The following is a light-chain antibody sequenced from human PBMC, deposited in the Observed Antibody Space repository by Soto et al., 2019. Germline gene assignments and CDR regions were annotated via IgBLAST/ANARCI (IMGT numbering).Light chain of an antibody. CDR2: GAS. CDR1: EGIVNY. CDR3: QQLFRYPWA. J-gene: IGKJ5*01. V-gene: IGKV1-9*01. Sequence: IQLTQSPSSLSASVGDRVTITCRASEGIVNYLDWYQQQPWKAPKLLIYGASTLQGGVPSRFTGSGSGTDITLTISSLQTEDFATYHCQQLFRYPWAFGQGTRLEMK.